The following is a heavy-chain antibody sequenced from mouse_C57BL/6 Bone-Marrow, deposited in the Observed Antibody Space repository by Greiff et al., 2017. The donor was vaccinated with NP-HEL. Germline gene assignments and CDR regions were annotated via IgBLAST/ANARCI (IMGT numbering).Heavy chain of an antibody. J-gene: IGHJ2*01. CDR2: IYPGSGNT. CDR1: GYSFTSYY. D-gene: IGHD2-10*02. Sequence: VQLQQSGPELVKPGASVKISCKASGYSFTSYYIHWVKQRPGQGLEWIGWIYPGSGNTKYNEKFKGKATLTADTSSSTAYMQLSSLTSEDSAVYYSARGGYGNYFDYWGQGTTLTVSS. V-gene: IGHV1-66*01. CDR3: ARGGYGNYFDY.